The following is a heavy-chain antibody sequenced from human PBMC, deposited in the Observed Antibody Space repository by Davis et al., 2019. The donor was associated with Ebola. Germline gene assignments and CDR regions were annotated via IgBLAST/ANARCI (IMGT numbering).Heavy chain of an antibody. CDR1: GFPLATRGVG. V-gene: IGHV2-5*01. Sequence: SGPTLAKPPQTLTLTCTFSGFPLATRGVGVGWIRQPPGKPLEWLALIYWTDDKRYSPSLRSRLTITKDTPKNQVVLTMTNMDPVDTATYYCTHYTGQPSRVRMYFDLGGRGTLLTVSS. J-gene: IGHJ2*01. CDR3: THYTGQPSRVRMYFDL. D-gene: IGHD1-1*01. CDR2: IYWTDDK.